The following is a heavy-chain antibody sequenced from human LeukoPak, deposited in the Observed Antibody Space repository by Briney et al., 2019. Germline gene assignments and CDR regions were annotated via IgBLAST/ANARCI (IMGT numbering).Heavy chain of an antibody. Sequence: SETLSLTCAVYGGSFSSYYWSWIRQPAGKGLEWIGRIYTSGSTNYNPSLKSRVTMSVDTSKNQFSLKLSSVTAADTAVYYCARHYYDSSAFYWGQGTLVTVSS. V-gene: IGHV4-59*10. J-gene: IGHJ4*02. D-gene: IGHD3-22*01. CDR3: ARHYYDSSAFY. CDR1: GGSFSSYY. CDR2: IYTSGST.